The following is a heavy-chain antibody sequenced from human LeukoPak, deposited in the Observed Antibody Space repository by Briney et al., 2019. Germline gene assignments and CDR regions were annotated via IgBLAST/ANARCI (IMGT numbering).Heavy chain of an antibody. CDR3: ARDRYSSGWCYFDY. CDR2: IYYSGST. CDR1: GGSISSYY. J-gene: IGHJ4*02. V-gene: IGHV4-59*01. Sequence: PSETLSLTCTVSGGSISSYYWSWIRQPPGKGLEWIGYIYYSGSTNYNPSLKSRVTISVDTSKNQYSLKLRPGTAADTAVYYCARDRYSSGWCYFDYGGQGTVVTVSS. D-gene: IGHD6-19*01.